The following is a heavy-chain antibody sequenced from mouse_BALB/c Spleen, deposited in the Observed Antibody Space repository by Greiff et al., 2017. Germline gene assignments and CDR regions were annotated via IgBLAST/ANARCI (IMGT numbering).Heavy chain of an antibody. CDR2: INSNGGST. J-gene: IGHJ4*01. CDR1: GFTFSSYG. D-gene: IGHD1-1*01. CDR3: ARILPMDY. Sequence: EVKLVESGGGLVQPGGSLKLSCAASGFTFSSYGMSWVRQTPDKRLELVATINSNGGSTYYPDSVKGRFTISRDNAKNTLYLQMSSLKSEDTAMYYCARILPMDYWGQGTSVTVSS. V-gene: IGHV5-6-3*01.